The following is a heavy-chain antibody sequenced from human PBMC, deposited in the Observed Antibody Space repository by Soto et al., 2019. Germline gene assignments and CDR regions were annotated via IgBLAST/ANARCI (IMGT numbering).Heavy chain of an antibody. J-gene: IGHJ4*02. Sequence: GGSLRLSCAASGFTFSSYGMHWVRQAPGKGLEWVAVISYDGSNKYYADSVKGRFTISRDNSKNTLYLQMNSLRAEDTAVYYCAKDIYGTMWGAAAGIGGLSGYWGQGTLVTVSS. CDR3: AKDIYGTMWGAAAGIGGLSGY. D-gene: IGHD6-13*01. CDR1: GFTFSSYG. CDR2: ISYDGSNK. V-gene: IGHV3-30*18.